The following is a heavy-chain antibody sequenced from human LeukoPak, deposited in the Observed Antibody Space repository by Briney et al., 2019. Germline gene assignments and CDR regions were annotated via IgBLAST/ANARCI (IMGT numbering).Heavy chain of an antibody. J-gene: IGHJ4*02. CDR3: AKYFGGWYEDY. D-gene: IGHD6-19*01. V-gene: IGHV3-23*01. CDR2: INGAGSNT. Sequence: PGGSLRLSCAASGVTFSNYAMTWVRQAPGKGLERVSSINGAGSNTYYADSVKGRFTISRDNSKNTLYLQMNSLRAEDTAVYYCAKYFGGWYEDYWGQGTLVTVSS. CDR1: GVTFSNYA.